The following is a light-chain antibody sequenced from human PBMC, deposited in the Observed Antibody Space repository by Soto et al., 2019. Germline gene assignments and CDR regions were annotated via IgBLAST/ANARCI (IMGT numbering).Light chain of an antibody. Sequence: IVLTQSPGTLSLSPGERATLSCRASQSVSSSYFAWYQQKFGQAPRLLIYGASSRATGIPDRFSGSGSGTDFTLTISRLEPEDFAVYYCQQYGSSSWTFGQGTNVDIK. CDR3: QQYGSSSWT. J-gene: IGKJ1*01. CDR1: QSVSSSY. V-gene: IGKV3-20*01. CDR2: GAS.